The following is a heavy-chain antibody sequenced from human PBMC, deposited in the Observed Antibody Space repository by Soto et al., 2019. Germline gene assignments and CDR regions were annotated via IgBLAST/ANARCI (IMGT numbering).Heavy chain of an antibody. D-gene: IGHD1-1*01. CDR2: INPNSGGT. CDR1: GYTFTGYY. J-gene: IGHJ6*02. CDR3: ARADWNDGGPYGMDV. Sequence: ASVKVSCKASGYTFTGYYMHWVRQAPGQGLEWMGWINPNSGGTNYAQKFQGWVTMTRDTSISTAYMELSRLRSDDTAVYYCARADWNDGGPYGMDVWGQGITVTVSS. V-gene: IGHV1-2*04.